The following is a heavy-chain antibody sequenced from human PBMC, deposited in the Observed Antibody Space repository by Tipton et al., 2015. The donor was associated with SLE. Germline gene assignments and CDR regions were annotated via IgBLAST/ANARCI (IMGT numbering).Heavy chain of an antibody. CDR2: IYHSGST. CDR1: GGSISNYY. D-gene: IGHD5-18*01. V-gene: IGHV4-59*01. CDR3: ASLGYSYGLGFDY. J-gene: IGHJ4*02. Sequence: TLSLTCTVSGGSISNYYWSWIRQPPGKGLKWIGYIYHSGSTNYNPSLKSRVTISEDTSKNQFSLKLSSVTAADTAVYYCASLGYSYGLGFDYWGQGILVTVSS.